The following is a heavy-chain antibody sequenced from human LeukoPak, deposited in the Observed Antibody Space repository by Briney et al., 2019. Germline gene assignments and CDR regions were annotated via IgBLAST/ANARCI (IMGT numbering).Heavy chain of an antibody. V-gene: IGHV3-23*01. CDR1: GLSLSKSH. D-gene: IGHD6-13*01. CDR3: AKGGAAAGKFDY. J-gene: IGHJ4*02. CDR2: ISGSGGST. Sequence: GGSLRLSCVGSGLSLSKSHMHWVRQAPGKGLEWVSAISGSGGSTYYADSVKGRFTISRDNSKNTLYLQMNSLRAEDTAVYYCAKGGAAAGKFDYWGQGTLVTVSS.